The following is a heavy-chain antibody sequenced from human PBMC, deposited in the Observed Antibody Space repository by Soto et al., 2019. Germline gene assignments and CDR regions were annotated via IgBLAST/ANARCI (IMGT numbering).Heavy chain of an antibody. CDR1: GYTFTSYY. V-gene: IGHV1-46*01. CDR3: ATLPIRTDTDMVDPSPGFDY. D-gene: IGHD5-18*01. Sequence: ASVKVSCKASGYTFTSYYMHWVRQAPGQGLEWMGIINPSGGSTSYAQKFQGRVTMTRDTSTSTVYMELSSLRSEDTAVYYCATLPIRTDTDMVDPSPGFDYWGQGTRVTVSS. J-gene: IGHJ4*02. CDR2: INPSGGST.